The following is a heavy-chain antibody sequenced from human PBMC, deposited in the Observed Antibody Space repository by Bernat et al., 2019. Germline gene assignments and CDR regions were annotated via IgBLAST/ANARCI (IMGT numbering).Heavy chain of an antibody. J-gene: IGHJ6*02. V-gene: IGHV1-69*06. CDR2: IIPIFGTA. CDR1: GGTFSSYA. CDR3: ARDSGSLRTGIEV. Sequence: QVQLVQSGAEVKKPGSSVKVSCKASGGTFSSYAISWVRQAPGQGLEWMGGIIPIFGTANYAQKFQGRVTITADKSTRKANMGLGSMSSEDTAVDYCARDSGSLRTGIEVWGQGTTVTVSS. D-gene: IGHD6-6*01.